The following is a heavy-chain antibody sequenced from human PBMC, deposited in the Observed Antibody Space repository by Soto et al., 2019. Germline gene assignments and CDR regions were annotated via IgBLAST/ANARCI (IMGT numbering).Heavy chain of an antibody. Sequence: PGGSLRLSCAASGFTFSDYYMSWIRQAPGKGLEWVSYISSSGSTIYYADSVKGRFTISRDNAKNSLYLQMNSLRAEDTAVYYCARDHPPARPNYYYGTDVWGQGTTVTVSS. V-gene: IGHV3-11*01. J-gene: IGHJ6*02. CDR3: ARDHPPARPNYYYGTDV. CDR1: GFTFSDYY. CDR2: ISSSGSTI. D-gene: IGHD6-6*01.